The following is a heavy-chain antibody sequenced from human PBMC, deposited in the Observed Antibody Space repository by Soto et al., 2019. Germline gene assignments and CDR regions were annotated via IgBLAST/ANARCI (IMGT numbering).Heavy chain of an antibody. J-gene: IGHJ6*03. CDR2: ISAYNGNT. CDR1: GYTFTSYG. V-gene: IGHV1-18*01. D-gene: IGHD2-15*01. Sequence: ASVKVSCKASGYTFTSYGISWVRQAPGQGLEWIGWISAYNGNTNYAQKLQGRVTMTTDTSTSTAYMELRSLRSDDTAVYYCARDGSDCSGGSCYLRQYYYYYMDVWGKGTTVTVSS. CDR3: ARDGSDCSGGSCYLRQYYYYYMDV.